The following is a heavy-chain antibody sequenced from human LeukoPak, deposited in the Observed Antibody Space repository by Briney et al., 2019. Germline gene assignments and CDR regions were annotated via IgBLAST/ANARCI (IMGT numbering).Heavy chain of an antibody. D-gene: IGHD3-9*01. CDR2: ISYVGSNK. J-gene: IGHJ4*02. V-gene: IGHV3-30*03. Sequence: GGSLRLSCAASGFTFSSYGMHWVRQAPGKGLEWVAVISYVGSNKYYADSVKGRFTISRDNSKNTLYLQMNSLRAEDTAVYYCAREYYDILTGYAVFNSIYYFDYWGQGTLVTVSS. CDR3: AREYYDILTGYAVFNSIYYFDY. CDR1: GFTFSSYG.